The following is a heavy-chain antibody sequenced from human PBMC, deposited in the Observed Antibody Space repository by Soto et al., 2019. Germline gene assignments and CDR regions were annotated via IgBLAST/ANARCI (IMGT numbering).Heavy chain of an antibody. J-gene: IGHJ4*02. Sequence: GESLKICCEVSGYTFTNYWIGWVRQMPGKGLEWVAIIHPADSDTRYSPSFQGQVTISADKSISTAYLQWSSLKASDTAMYYCVRPDSSGYYVYWGQGTLVTVSS. CDR3: VRPDSSGYYVY. CDR2: IHPADSDT. D-gene: IGHD3-22*01. V-gene: IGHV5-51*01. CDR1: GYTFTNYW.